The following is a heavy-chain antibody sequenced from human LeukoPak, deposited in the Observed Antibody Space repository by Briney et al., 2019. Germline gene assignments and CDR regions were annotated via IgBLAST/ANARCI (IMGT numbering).Heavy chain of an antibody. CDR2: ISGSGETT. CDR1: GFTFSSFS. D-gene: IGHD3-10*01. Sequence: GGSLRLSCAASGFTFSSFSMSWVRQAPGKGLEWVSVISGSGETTFYADSVRGRFTISRDNSKSTLYLQMTSLRAEDTGVYYCAKKIDSGSYPLDYWGQGTLVTISS. V-gene: IGHV3-23*01. CDR3: AKKIDSGSYPLDY. J-gene: IGHJ4*02.